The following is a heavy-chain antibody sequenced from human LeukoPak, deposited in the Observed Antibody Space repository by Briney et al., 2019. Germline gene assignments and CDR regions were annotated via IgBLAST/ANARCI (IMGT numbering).Heavy chain of an antibody. J-gene: IGHJ6*04. Sequence: GGSLRLSCAASGFTFSSYGMHWVRQARGKGLEWVAVISYDGSNKYYADSVKGRFTISRDNSKNTLYLQMNSLRAEDTAVYYCAKDQVDLGYYYYYGMDVWGKGTTVTVSS. V-gene: IGHV3-30*18. D-gene: IGHD3-9*01. CDR2: ISYDGSNK. CDR3: AKDQVDLGYYYYYGMDV. CDR1: GFTFSSYG.